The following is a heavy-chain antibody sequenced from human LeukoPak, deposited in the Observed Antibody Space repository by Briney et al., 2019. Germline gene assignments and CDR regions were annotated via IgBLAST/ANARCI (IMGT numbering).Heavy chain of an antibody. J-gene: IGHJ4*02. Sequence: GGSLRLSCAASGFTFSSYWMSWVRQAPGKGLEWVANIKQDGSEKYYVDSVKGRFTISRDNAKNSLYLQMNSLRAEDTAVYYCARVRDGDYVGGYEYYFDYWGQGTLVTVSS. D-gene: IGHD4-17*01. CDR1: GFTFSSYW. V-gene: IGHV3-7*01. CDR2: IKQDGSEK. CDR3: ARVRDGDYVGGYEYYFDY.